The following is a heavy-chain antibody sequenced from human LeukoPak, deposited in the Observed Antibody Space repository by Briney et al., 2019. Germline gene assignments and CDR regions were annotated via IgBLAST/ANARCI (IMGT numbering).Heavy chain of an antibody. D-gene: IGHD6-19*01. CDR1: GGSFSGYY. J-gene: IGHJ4*02. CDR2: INHSGST. CDR3: ASRGWSSFSDY. Sequence: SETLSLTCAVYGGSFSGYYWSWIRQPPGKGLEWIGEINHSGSTNYNPSLKSRVTISVDTSKNQFSLKLSSVTAADTAVYYCASRGWSSFSDYWGQGTLVTVSS. V-gene: IGHV4-34*01.